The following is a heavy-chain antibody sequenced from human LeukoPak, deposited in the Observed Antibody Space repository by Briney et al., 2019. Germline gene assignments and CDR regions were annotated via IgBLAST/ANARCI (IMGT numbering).Heavy chain of an antibody. CDR2: IRYDGSNK. D-gene: IGHD6-19*01. CDR3: AKDRGSGWYFHY. Sequence: GGSLRLSCAASGFTFSTYAMHGVGQAPGKGLEGVAFIRYDGSNKYYADSVKGRFTISRDNSKNTLYLQMNSLRPEDTAVYYCAKDRGSGWYFHYWGQGTLVTVSS. CDR1: GFTFSTYA. J-gene: IGHJ4*02. V-gene: IGHV3-30*02.